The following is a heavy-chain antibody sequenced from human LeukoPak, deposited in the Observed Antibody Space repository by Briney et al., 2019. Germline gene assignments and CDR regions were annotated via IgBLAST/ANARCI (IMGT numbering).Heavy chain of an antibody. CDR3: ARDHELWSYTPLYFDY. CDR1: GFTFSSYS. Sequence: GGSLRLSCAASGFTFSSYSMNWVRQAPGKGLEWVANIKQDGSEKYYVDSVKGRFTISRDNAKNSLYLQMNSLRAEDTAVYYCARDHELWSYTPLYFDYWGQGTLVTVSS. D-gene: IGHD5-18*01. J-gene: IGHJ4*02. CDR2: IKQDGSEK. V-gene: IGHV3-7*01.